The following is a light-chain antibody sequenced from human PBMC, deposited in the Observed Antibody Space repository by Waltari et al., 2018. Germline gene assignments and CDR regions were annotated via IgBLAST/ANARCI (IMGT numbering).Light chain of an antibody. V-gene: IGLV2-23*02. CDR2: EVT. CDR3: CSYAGLGIYV. J-gene: IGLJ1*01. CDR1: SSDVGNYNL. Sequence: VSGSPGQSITISCTGTSSDVGNYNLVSWYQQYPGKAPKLMVYEVTKRTSGVSDRFSGSKSGNTASLTIYGLQSEDEADYYCCSYAGLGIYVFGTGTKVTVL.